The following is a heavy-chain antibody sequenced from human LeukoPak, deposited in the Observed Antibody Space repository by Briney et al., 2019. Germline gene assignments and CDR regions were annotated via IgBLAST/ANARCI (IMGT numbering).Heavy chain of an antibody. J-gene: IGHJ4*02. CDR3: ARGIVSAKGHFDY. CDR1: GDTFSKYG. V-gene: IGHV1-69*13. CDR2: IIPTFGTA. Sequence: SVKVSCKASGDTFSKYGISWVRQAPGQGLEWLGGIIPTFGTANYAQKFQGRVVITADESTSTAYMELSSLRSEDTAAYYCARGIVSAKGHFDYWGQGTLVTVSS. D-gene: IGHD4/OR15-4a*01.